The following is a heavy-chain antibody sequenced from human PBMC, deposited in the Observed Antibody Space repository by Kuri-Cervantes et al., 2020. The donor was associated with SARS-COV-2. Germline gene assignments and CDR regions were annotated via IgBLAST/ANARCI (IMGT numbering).Heavy chain of an antibody. CDR2: IIPLFGTT. D-gene: IGHD1-14*01. CDR1: GDTFSTYS. V-gene: IGHV1-69*13. CDR3: AKDNWNHLRSSYFDF. J-gene: IGHJ4*02. Sequence: SVKVSCKASGDTFSTYSITWVRQAPGQGLEWMGRIIPLFGTTNYAQKFQGRVTITADESTSTAYMELSSLRSDDTAVFYCAKDNWNHLRSSYFDFWGQGTLVTVSS.